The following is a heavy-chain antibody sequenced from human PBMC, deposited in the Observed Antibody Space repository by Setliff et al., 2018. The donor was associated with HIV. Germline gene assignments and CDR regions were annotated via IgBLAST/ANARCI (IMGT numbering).Heavy chain of an antibody. D-gene: IGHD5-12*01. Sequence: SETLSLTCKVSGASISSYYWSWVRQPPGKGLEWIGYIYNSGYSNSKPSLKSRVTMTLDTSKNQFSLELTSVTAADTAVYFCARGDGYRSNDAYYDTGMDVWGQGITVTVSS. J-gene: IGHJ6*02. CDR2: IYNSGYS. V-gene: IGHV4-59*01. CDR1: GASISSYY. CDR3: ARGDGYRSNDAYYDTGMDV.